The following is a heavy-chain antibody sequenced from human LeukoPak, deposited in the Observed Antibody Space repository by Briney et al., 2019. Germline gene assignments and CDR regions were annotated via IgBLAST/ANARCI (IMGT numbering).Heavy chain of an antibody. D-gene: IGHD6-19*01. CDR2: IYHSGST. V-gene: IGHV4-38-2*02. Sequence: SETLSLTCNVSAYSITNGYYWGWIRQAPGKGLEWIGSIYHSGSTYYNPSLKSRVTVSVDTSKNQFSLKLSSVTAADTAVYYCARDETYTSGWQPNHYYYYMDVWGKGTTVTVSS. J-gene: IGHJ6*03. CDR1: AYSITNGYY. CDR3: ARDETYTSGWQPNHYYYYMDV.